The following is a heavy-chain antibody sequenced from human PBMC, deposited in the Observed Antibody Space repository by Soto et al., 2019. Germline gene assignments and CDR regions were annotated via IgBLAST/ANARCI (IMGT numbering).Heavy chain of an antibody. D-gene: IGHD3-10*01. V-gene: IGHV4-4*07. J-gene: IGHJ5*02. CDR2: IFVSGIT. CDR1: GGSITSYY. Sequence: SETLSLTCAVSGGSITSYYWNWIRHPAGEGLEWIGRIFVSGITTYNPSLQSRVTMSIDMSKSQFSLKLTPVTAADTAIYFCARGSFHPPAGNLGGLFDPWGQGILVTVSS. CDR3: ARGSFHPPAGNLGGLFDP.